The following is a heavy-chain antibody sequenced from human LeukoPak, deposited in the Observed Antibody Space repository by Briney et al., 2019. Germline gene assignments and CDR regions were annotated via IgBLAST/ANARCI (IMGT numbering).Heavy chain of an antibody. CDR1: GFTFSSYS. V-gene: IGHV3-21*01. Sequence: GGSLRLSCAASGFTFSSYSMNWVRQAPGKGLEWVSSISSSSSYIYYADSVKGRFTISRDNAKNSLYLQMNSLRAEDTAVYYCARDQDSLVRGVIGYWGQGTLITVSS. D-gene: IGHD3-10*01. J-gene: IGHJ4*02. CDR3: ARDQDSLVRGVIGY. CDR2: ISSSSSYI.